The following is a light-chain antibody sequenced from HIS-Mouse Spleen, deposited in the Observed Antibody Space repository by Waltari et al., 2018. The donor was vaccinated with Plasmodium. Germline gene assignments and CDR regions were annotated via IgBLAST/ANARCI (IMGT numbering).Light chain of an antibody. Sequence: DIQMTQSPSSLSASVGDRVTITCRASQSLSSYLNWYQQKPGKARKLLIYAASSLKSGVSSRFSGSGSGTDFTLTISSLQPEDFATYYCQQSYSTWTFGQGTKVEIK. J-gene: IGKJ1*01. CDR1: QSLSSY. V-gene: IGKV1-39*01. CDR2: AAS. CDR3: QQSYSTWT.